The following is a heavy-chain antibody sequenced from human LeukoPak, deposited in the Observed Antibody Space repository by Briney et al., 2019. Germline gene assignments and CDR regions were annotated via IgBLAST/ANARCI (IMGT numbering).Heavy chain of an antibody. CDR3: ARDHCSGGSCYSFPDWYFDL. V-gene: IGHV4-39*07. J-gene: IGHJ2*01. D-gene: IGHD2-15*01. Sequence: SETLSLTCTVSGGSISSSSYYWGWIRQPPGKGLEWIGSIYHSGSTYYNPSLKSRVTISVDKSKNQFSLNLSSVTAADTAVYYCARDHCSGGSCYSFPDWYFDLWGRGTLVTVSS. CDR2: IYHSGST. CDR1: GGSISSSSYY.